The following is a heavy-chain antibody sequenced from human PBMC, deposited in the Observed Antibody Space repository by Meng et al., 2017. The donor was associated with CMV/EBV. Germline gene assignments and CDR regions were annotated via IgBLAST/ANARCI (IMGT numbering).Heavy chain of an antibody. J-gene: IGHJ6*02. CDR3: AKGLGGSSSTYYYYGMDA. CDR2: INWDGGST. CDR1: GFTFDDYT. D-gene: IGHD6-6*01. Sequence: GGSLRLSCAASGFTFDDYTMHWVRQAPGKGLEWVSLINWDGGSTYYADSVKGRFTISRDNSKNSLYLQMNGLRTEDTALYYCAKGLGGSSSTYYYYGMDAWGQGTTVTVSS. V-gene: IGHV3-43*01.